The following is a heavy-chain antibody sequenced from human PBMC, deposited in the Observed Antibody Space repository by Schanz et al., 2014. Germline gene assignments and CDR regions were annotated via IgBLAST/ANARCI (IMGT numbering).Heavy chain of an antibody. Sequence: VQLVESGGGLVKPGGSLRLSCAASGFTFSSYSMNWVRQAPGKGLEWLSYISRDGTTSYYADSVKGRFTISRDNAKNSLYLEMTSLRGEDTAVYYCARENLNWEAFDIWGQGTVVTVSS. CDR3: ARENLNWEAFDI. D-gene: IGHD7-27*01. V-gene: IGHV3-21*05. CDR2: ISRDGTTS. J-gene: IGHJ3*02. CDR1: GFTFSSYS.